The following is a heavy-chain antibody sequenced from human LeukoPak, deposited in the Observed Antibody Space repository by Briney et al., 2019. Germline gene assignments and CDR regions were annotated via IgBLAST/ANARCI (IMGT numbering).Heavy chain of an antibody. CDR2: ISGSGATT. CDR3: ARDRTFDY. V-gene: IGHV3-23*01. CDR1: GFTFSSYA. Sequence: QAGGSLRLSCVASGFTFSSYAMSWVRQAPGKGLEWVSAISGSGATTYYADSVKGRITISRDNSKNTLYLQMNSLRAEDTAVYYCARDRTFDYWGQGTLVTVSS. J-gene: IGHJ4*02.